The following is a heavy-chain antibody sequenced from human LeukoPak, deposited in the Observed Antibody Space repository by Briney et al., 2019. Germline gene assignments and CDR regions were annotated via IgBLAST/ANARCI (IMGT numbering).Heavy chain of an antibody. CDR3: ARDYRIPGGNYYYGMDV. D-gene: IGHD3-16*02. CDR1: GYTFINYD. V-gene: IGHV1-2*04. Sequence: ASVKVSCKASGYTFINYDINWVRQATGQGLEWMGWINPNSGGTNYAQKFQGWVTMTRDTSISTAYMELSRLRSDDTAVYYCARDYRIPGGNYYYGMDVWGQGTTVTVSS. CDR2: INPNSGGT. J-gene: IGHJ6*02.